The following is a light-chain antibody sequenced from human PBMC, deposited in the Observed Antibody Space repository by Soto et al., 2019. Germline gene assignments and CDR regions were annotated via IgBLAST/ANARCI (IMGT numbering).Light chain of an antibody. CDR1: KNISKY. V-gene: IGKV3-11*01. CDR2: DVS. Sequence: TQSPATXSLTRKNIAPYVWRESKNISKYLIWYKKKNGKAXRXXXYDVSNRATGIPARLRGSGSGNEFTINIIVLQPDDFVTYYCQIYNIYSEAFCDGTKV. J-gene: IGKJ1*01. CDR3: QIYNIYSEA.